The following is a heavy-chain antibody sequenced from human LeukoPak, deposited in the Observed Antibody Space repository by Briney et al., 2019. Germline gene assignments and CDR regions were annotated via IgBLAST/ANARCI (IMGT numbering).Heavy chain of an antibody. J-gene: IGHJ5*02. CDR1: GGSFSGYY. V-gene: IGHV4-34*01. CDR3: ARGSYDYVWGSYPNWFDP. CDR2: INHSGST. Sequence: SETLSLTCAVYGGSFSGYYWSWIRQPPGKGLEWIGEINHSGSTNYNPSLKSRVIISVDTSKNQFSLKLSSVTAADTAVYYCARGSYDYVWGSYPNWFDPWGQGTLVTVSS. D-gene: IGHD3-16*01.